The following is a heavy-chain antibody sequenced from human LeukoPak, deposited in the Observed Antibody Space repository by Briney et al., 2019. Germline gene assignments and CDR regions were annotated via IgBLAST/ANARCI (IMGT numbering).Heavy chain of an antibody. V-gene: IGHV3-23*01. Sequence: PGGSLRLSCAASGFTFSSYAMSWVRQAPGKGLEWVSAISGSGGRTYYADSVKGRFTNSRDNAKNSLYLQMNSLRAEDTAVYYCARAGYYYDSSGYHYGVDYWGQGTLVTVSS. CDR1: GFTFSSYA. D-gene: IGHD3-22*01. CDR3: ARAGYYYDSSGYHYGVDY. J-gene: IGHJ4*02. CDR2: ISGSGGRT.